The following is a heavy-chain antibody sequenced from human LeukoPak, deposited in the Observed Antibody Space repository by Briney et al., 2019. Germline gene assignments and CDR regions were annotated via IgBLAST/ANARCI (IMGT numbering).Heavy chain of an antibody. CDR3: ARGVGTSWFDP. J-gene: IGHJ5*02. D-gene: IGHD2-2*01. V-gene: IGHV1-2*02. CDR1: GYTFSDYY. CDR2: INPKSGGA. Sequence: RASVKVSCKAYGYTFSDYYMHWVRQAPGQGLEWMGWINPKSGGANFAEKFQGRVTLTRDTSIRTVYMELSRVTYDDTAVYYCARGVGTSWFDPWGQGTLVTVSS.